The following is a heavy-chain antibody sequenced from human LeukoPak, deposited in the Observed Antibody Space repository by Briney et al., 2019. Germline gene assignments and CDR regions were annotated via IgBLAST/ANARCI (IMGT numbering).Heavy chain of an antibody. CDR2: IYPGDSDT. V-gene: IGHV5-51*01. J-gene: IGHJ3*02. Sequence: GESLKISCKGSGYSFTSYWIGWVRQMPGKGLEWMGIIYPGDSDTRYSPSFQGQATISADKSISTAYLQWSSLKASDTAMYYCAGRRLSSGWYGGAFDIWGQGTMVTVSA. D-gene: IGHD6-19*01. CDR3: AGRRLSSGWYGGAFDI. CDR1: GYSFTSYW.